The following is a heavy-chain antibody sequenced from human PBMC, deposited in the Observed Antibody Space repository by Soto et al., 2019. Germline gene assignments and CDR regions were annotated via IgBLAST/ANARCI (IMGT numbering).Heavy chain of an antibody. CDR2: ISSSSSYI. J-gene: IGHJ4*02. D-gene: IGHD4-17*01. CDR3: ASAGMTTVTGFDY. CDR1: GFTFSSYS. Sequence: PGGSLRLSCAASGFTFSSYSMNWVRQAPGKGLEWVSSISSSSSYIYYADSVKGRFTISRDNAKNSLYLQMNSLRAEDTAVYYCASAGMTTVTGFDYWGQGTLVTVSS. V-gene: IGHV3-21*01.